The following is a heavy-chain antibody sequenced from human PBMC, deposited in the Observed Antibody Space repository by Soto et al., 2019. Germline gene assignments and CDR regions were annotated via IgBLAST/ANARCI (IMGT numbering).Heavy chain of an antibody. J-gene: IGHJ6*03. CDR3: ATSPLGMGYYYYMDV. CDR2: ISGSGGST. V-gene: IGHV3-23*01. D-gene: IGHD7-27*01. Sequence: GGSLRLSCAASGFTFSSYAMSWVRQAPGKGLEWVSAISGSGGSTYYADSVKGRFTISRDNSKNTLYLQMNSLRAEDTAVYYCATSPLGMGYYYYMDVWGKGTTVTVSS. CDR1: GFTFSSYA.